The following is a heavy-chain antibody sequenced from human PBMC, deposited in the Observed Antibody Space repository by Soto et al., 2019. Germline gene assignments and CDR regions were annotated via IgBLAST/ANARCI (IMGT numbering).Heavy chain of an antibody. CDR1: GGSFSGYY. D-gene: IGHD2-2*01. CDR3: ARVPFWVVRRGSYYYGMDV. V-gene: IGHV4-34*01. J-gene: IGHJ6*02. Sequence: SETLSLTCAVYGGSFSGYYWSWIRQPPGKGLEWIGEINHSGSTNYNPSLKSRVTISVDTSKNQFSLKLSSVTAADTAVYYCARVPFWVVRRGSYYYGMDVWGQGTTVTVSS. CDR2: INHSGST.